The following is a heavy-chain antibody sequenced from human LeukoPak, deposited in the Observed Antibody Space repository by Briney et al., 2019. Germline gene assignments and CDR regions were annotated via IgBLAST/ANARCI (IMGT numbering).Heavy chain of an antibody. Sequence: PGGSLRLSWAASGFIFDDYGMSWVRQVPGKGLEWVSGINWNGGSTGYADSVKGRFTISRDNSKNTLYLQMNSLRAEDTAVYCCAKDSRARQFGEFLSRAPQYNWFDPWGQGTLVTVSS. CDR2: INWNGGST. D-gene: IGHD3-10*01. CDR1: GFIFDDYG. CDR3: AKDSRARQFGEFLSRAPQYNWFDP. J-gene: IGHJ5*02. V-gene: IGHV3-20*04.